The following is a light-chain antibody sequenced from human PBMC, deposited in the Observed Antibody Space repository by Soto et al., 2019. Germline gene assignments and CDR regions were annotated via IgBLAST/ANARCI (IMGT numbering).Light chain of an antibody. V-gene: IGKV3-20*01. J-gene: IGKJ5*01. CDR3: QQYDSSIT. CDR2: DSF. Sequence: EIVLTQSPGTLSLSPGERATLSCRASQSLSSSYLSWYQQKPGQAPRLLIYDSFNRATGIPDWFSGSGSGTDFTLTISRLEPEDSAVYYCQQYDSSITFGQGTRLEIK. CDR1: QSLSSSY.